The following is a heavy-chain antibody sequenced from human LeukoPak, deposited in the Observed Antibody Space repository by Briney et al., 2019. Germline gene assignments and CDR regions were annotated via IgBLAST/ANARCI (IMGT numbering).Heavy chain of an antibody. V-gene: IGHV3-21*01. J-gene: IGHJ6*02. CDR2: ISSSSSYI. D-gene: IGHD4-11*01. CDR3: ARDRSYSNSMDV. CDR1: GFTFSSYS. Sequence: GGSLRLSCAASGFTFSSYSMNWVRQAPGQGLEWVSSISSSSSYIYYADSVKGRFSISRDNAKNSLYLQMNGLRAEDTAVYYCARDRSYSNSMDVWGQGTTVTVSS.